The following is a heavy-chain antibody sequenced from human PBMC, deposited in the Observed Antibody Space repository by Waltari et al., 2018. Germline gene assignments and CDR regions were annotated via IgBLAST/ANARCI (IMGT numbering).Heavy chain of an antibody. V-gene: IGHV3-23*03. D-gene: IGHD6-19*01. CDR1: GFTFSSYA. Sequence: EVQLLESGGGLVQPGGSLRLSCAASGFTFSSYAMSWVRQAPGKGLEWVSVIYSGGSSTYYADSVKGRFTISRDNSKNTLYLQMNSLRAEDTAVYYCAKDLDSSGWEGDFDYWGQGTLVTVSS. CDR3: AKDLDSSGWEGDFDY. J-gene: IGHJ4*02. CDR2: IYSGGSST.